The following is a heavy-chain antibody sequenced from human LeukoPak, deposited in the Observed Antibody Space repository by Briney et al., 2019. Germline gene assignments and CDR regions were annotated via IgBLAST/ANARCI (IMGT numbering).Heavy chain of an antibody. CDR1: GFTFDDYA. V-gene: IGHV3-9*01. J-gene: IGHJ1*01. Sequence: PGGSLRLSCAASGFTFDDYAMHWVRQAPGKGLEWVSGISWNSGSIGYADSVKGRFTISRDNAKNSLYLQMDSLRAEDTAVYYCARDASRAYCGGDCYLSGSRPGYEYFQHWGQGTLVTVSS. CDR3: ARDASRAYCGGDCYLSGSRPGYEYFQH. CDR2: ISWNSGSI. D-gene: IGHD2-21*02.